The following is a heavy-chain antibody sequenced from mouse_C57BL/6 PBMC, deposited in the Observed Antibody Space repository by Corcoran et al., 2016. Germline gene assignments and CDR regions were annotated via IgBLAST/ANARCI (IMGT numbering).Heavy chain of an antibody. Sequence: QIQLVQSGPELKKPGETVKISCKASGYTFTTYGMSWVKQAPGKGLKWMGWINTYSGVPTYADDFKGRFAFSLETSASTAYLQINNLKNEDTATYFCARRTIYYDYFDYWGQGTTLTVSS. J-gene: IGHJ2*01. CDR1: GYTFTTYG. CDR2: INTYSGVP. D-gene: IGHD2-4*01. CDR3: ARRTIYYDYFDY. V-gene: IGHV9-3*01.